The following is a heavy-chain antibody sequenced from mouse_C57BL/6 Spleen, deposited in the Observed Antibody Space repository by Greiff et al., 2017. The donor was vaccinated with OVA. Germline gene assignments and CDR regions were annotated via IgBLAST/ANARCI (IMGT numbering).Heavy chain of an antibody. Sequence: QVQLQQSGAELARPGASVKLSCKASGYTFTSYGISWVKQRTGQGLEWIGEIYPRSGNTYYNEKFKGQATLTADKSSSTEYMELRSLTSEDCAVDFCARRESTTVVGYFDVWGTGTTVTVSS. CDR1: GYTFTSYG. V-gene: IGHV1-81*01. CDR3: ARRESTTVVGYFDV. D-gene: IGHD1-1*01. CDR2: IYPRSGNT. J-gene: IGHJ1*03.